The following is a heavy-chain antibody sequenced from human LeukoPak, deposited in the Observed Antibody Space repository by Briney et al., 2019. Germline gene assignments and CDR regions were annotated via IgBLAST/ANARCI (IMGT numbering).Heavy chain of an antibody. Sequence: GGSLRLSCAASGFSFSDWSMSWVRQAPGKGLEWVAVISYDGSNKYYADSVKGRFTISRDNSKNTLYLQMNSLRAEDTAVYYCARGIVPGYSSGWYLGYWGQGTLVTVSS. D-gene: IGHD6-19*01. J-gene: IGHJ4*02. CDR2: ISYDGSNK. CDR3: ARGIVPGYSSGWYLGY. CDR1: GFSFSDWS. V-gene: IGHV3-30*03.